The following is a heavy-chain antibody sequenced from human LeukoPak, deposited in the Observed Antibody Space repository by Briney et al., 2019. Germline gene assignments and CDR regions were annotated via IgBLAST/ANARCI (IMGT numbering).Heavy chain of an antibody. CDR2: IIPIFGTA. CDR1: GGTFSSYA. Sequence: SVKVSCKASGGTFSSYAISWVRQAPGQGLEWMGGIIPIFGTANYAQKFQGRVTITADESTSTAYMELSSPRSEDTAVYYCARDGYDSSGYFGYYFDYWGQGTLVTVSS. V-gene: IGHV1-69*13. J-gene: IGHJ4*02. CDR3: ARDGYDSSGYFGYYFDY. D-gene: IGHD3-22*01.